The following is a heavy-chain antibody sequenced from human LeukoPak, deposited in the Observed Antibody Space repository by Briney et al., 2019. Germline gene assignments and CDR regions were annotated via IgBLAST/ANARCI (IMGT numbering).Heavy chain of an antibody. V-gene: IGHV1-58*01. CDR2: IVVGSGNT. D-gene: IGHD5-24*01. CDR3: AAATAGDGYNHDAFDI. J-gene: IGHJ3*02. CDR1: GFTFTSSA. Sequence: SVKVSFKASGFTFTSSAVQWGRQARGQRLEWIGWIVVGSGNTNYAQKFQERVTITRDMSTSTAYMELSSLRSEDTAVYYCAAATAGDGYNHDAFDIWLQGRKVTVSS.